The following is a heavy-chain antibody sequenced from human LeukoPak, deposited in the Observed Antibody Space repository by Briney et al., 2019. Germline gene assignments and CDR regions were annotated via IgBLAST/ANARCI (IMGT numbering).Heavy chain of an antibody. CDR3: AREVYGSGSYYDY. CDR2: ISSSSSYI. Sequence: GGSLRLSCAASGFTFSSYEMNWVRRAPGKGLEWVSSISSSSSYIYYADSVKGRFTISRDNAKNSLYLQMNSLRAEDTAVYYCAREVYGSGSYYDYWGQGTLVTVSS. V-gene: IGHV3-21*01. D-gene: IGHD3-10*01. CDR1: GFTFSSYE. J-gene: IGHJ4*02.